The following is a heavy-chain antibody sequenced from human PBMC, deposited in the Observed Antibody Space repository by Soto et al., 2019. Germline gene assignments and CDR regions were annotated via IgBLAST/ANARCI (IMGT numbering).Heavy chain of an antibody. V-gene: IGHV4-34*01. CDR1: GGSFSGYY. CDR3: AGSGWTKARFDY. D-gene: IGHD6-19*01. Sequence: SETLSLTCAVYGGSFSGYYWSWIRQPPGKGLEWIGEINHSGSTNYNPSLKSRVTISVDTSKNQFSLKLSSVTAADTAVYYCAGSGWTKARFDYWGQGTLVTVSS. CDR2: INHSGST. J-gene: IGHJ4*02.